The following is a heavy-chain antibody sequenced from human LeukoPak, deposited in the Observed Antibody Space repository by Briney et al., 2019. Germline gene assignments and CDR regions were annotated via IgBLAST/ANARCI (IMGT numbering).Heavy chain of an antibody. V-gene: IGHV3-23*01. CDR2: ISGSGGST. CDR3: AKEEYSSSFSSWFDP. J-gene: IGHJ5*02. Sequence: PGGSLRLSCAASGFTFSSYAMSWVRQAPGKGLEWVSAISGSGGSTYYADSVKGRFTISIDNSKNTLYLQMNSLRAEDTVVYYCAKEEYSSSFSSWFDPWGQGTLVTVSS. D-gene: IGHD6-6*01. CDR1: GFTFSSYA.